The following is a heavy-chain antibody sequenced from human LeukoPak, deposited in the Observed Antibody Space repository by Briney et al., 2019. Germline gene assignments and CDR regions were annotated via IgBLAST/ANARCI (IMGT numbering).Heavy chain of an antibody. Sequence: ASVKVSCKASGYTFTGYYMHWVRQAPGQGLEWMGWINPNSDGTNYAQKFQGRVTMTRDTSISTAYMELSRLRSDDTAVYYCARDAELLWFGELLYHNNWFDPWGQGTLVTVSS. D-gene: IGHD3-10*01. J-gene: IGHJ5*02. CDR2: INPNSDGT. CDR3: ARDAELLWFGELLYHNNWFDP. CDR1: GYTFTGYY. V-gene: IGHV1-2*02.